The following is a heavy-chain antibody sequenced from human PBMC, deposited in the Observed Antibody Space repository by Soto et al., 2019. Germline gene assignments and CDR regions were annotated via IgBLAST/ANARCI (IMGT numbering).Heavy chain of an antibody. CDR3: ATGYSSSWTDAFDI. Sequence: QVQLVESGGGVVQPGRSLRLSCAASGFTFSSYGMHWVRQAPGKGLEWVAVIWYDGSKKYYADSVKGLFTISRDISKKALYLQMNSLGSEDTAVYYCATGYSSSWTDAFDIWGQGTMVTVSS. D-gene: IGHD6-13*01. CDR1: GFTFSSYG. J-gene: IGHJ3*02. CDR2: IWYDGSKK. V-gene: IGHV3-33*01.